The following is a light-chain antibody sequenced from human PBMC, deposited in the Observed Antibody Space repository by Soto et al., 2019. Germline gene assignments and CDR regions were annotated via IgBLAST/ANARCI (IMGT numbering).Light chain of an antibody. CDR1: QRIGDS. CDR3: QQDNCYSRT. Sequence: DIQMTQSPSTLSASVGDRVTITCRASQRIGDSLAWYQQKPGKAPYLLISDVSSLERGVPSRFSGSGSGTEFTLTNSSMQPDYFATFYCQQDNCYSRTFGQGTKVEI. V-gene: IGKV1-5*01. CDR2: DVS. J-gene: IGKJ1*01.